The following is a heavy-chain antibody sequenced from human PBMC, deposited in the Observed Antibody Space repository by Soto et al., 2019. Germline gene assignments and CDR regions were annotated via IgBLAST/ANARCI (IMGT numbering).Heavy chain of an antibody. CDR1: GGSFSGYY. V-gene: IGHV4-34*01. Sequence: SETLSLTCAVYGGSFSGYYWSWIRQPPGKGLEWIGEINHSGSTNYNPSLKSRVTISVDTSKNQFSLKLSSVTAADTAVYYCARSPRKLLVYGMDVWGQGTTVTVSS. CDR3: ARSPRKLLVYGMDV. J-gene: IGHJ6*02. D-gene: IGHD6-6*01. CDR2: INHSGST.